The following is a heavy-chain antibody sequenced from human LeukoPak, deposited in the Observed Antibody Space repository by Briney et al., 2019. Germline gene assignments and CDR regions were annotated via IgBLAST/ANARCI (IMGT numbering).Heavy chain of an antibody. Sequence: SETLSLTCTVSGGSISSYYWSWIRQPPGKGLEWIGYISYSGSTNFNPSLKSRVTISVDTSKNQFSLKLSSVNAADTAVYYCAREGTAGTNLNWFDPWGQGTLVTVSS. V-gene: IGHV4-59*01. CDR2: ISYSGST. D-gene: IGHD1-1*01. J-gene: IGHJ5*02. CDR3: AREGTAGTNLNWFDP. CDR1: GGSISSYY.